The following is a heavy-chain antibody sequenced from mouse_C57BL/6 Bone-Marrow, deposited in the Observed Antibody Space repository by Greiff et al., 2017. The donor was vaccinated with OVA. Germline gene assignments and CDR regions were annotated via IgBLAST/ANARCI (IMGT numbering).Heavy chain of an antibody. J-gene: IGHJ1*03. CDR3: ARSPNGYYVFHWYFDV. Sequence: VQRVESGAELVRPGTSVKVSCKASGYAFTNYLIEWVKQRPGQGLEWIGVINPGSGGTNYNEKFKGKATLTADKSSSTAYMQLSSLTSEDSAVYFCARSPNGYYVFHWYFDVWGTGTTVTVSS. CDR1: GYAFTNYL. D-gene: IGHD2-3*01. CDR2: INPGSGGT. V-gene: IGHV1-54*01.